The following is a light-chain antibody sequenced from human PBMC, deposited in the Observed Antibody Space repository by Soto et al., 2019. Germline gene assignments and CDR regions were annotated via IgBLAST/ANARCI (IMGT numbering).Light chain of an antibody. J-gene: IGLJ1*01. CDR2: EVT. CDR1: SSDVGAYDY. CDR3: SSYTSTSTYV. V-gene: IGLV2-14*01. Sequence: QSVLTQPASVSGSPGQPITISCTVTSSDVGAYDYVSWYQQHPGKAPKFMIYEVTNRPPGVSHRFSGSKSGNTASLTISGLQAEDEADYYCSSYTSTSTYVFGTGTKVTVL.